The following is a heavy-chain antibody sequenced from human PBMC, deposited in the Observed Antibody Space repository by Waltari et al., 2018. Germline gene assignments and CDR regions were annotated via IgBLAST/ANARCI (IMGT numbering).Heavy chain of an antibody. CDR2: ISSSGSTI. D-gene: IGHD1-26*01. J-gene: IGHJ6*02. V-gene: IGHV3-48*03. CDR1: GFTFSSYE. CDR3: AREVGLPPAYYYYGMDV. Sequence: EVQLVESGGGLVQPGGSLRLSCAASGFTFSSYEMNWVRQAPGKGLEWVSYISSSGSTIYYADSVKGRFTSSRDNAKNSLYLQMNSLRAEDTAVYYCAREVGLPPAYYYYGMDVWGQGTTVTVSS.